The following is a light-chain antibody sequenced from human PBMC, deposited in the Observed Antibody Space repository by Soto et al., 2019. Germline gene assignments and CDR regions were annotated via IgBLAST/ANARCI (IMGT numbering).Light chain of an antibody. J-gene: IGKJ1*01. V-gene: IGKV1-39*01. CDR3: QQCNTFWT. CDR2: AAS. CDR1: QSISSY. Sequence: DIQMTQSPSSLSASVGDRVTITCRASQSISSYLNWYQQKPGKAPKLLIYAASSLQSGVPSRFSGSGFGTEFTLTISSLQPDDFATYYCQQCNTFWTFGQGTKVDIK.